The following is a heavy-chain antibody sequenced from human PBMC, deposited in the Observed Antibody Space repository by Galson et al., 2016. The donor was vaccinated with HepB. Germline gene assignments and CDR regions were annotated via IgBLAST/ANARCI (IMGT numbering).Heavy chain of an antibody. CDR2: IIPLYGTT. D-gene: IGHD5-24*01. J-gene: IGHJ6*02. V-gene: IGHV1-69*13. CDR3: ARVRDGYNKYYHYGLDV. Sequence: SVKVSCKASGGTFSSYAINWARQAPGQGLEWMGGIIPLYGTTNHAQKFQGRVTITADESTSTAYMELSSLRSEDTAVYYCARVRDGYNKYYHYGLDVWGQGTTVTVSS. CDR1: GGTFSSYA.